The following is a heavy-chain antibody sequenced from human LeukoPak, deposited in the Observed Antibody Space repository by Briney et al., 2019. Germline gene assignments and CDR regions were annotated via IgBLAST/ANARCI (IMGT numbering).Heavy chain of an antibody. Sequence: GSLRLSCAASGFTLGSYSMNWIRQPPGKGLEWIGYIYYSGSTNYNPSLKSRVTISIDTSKNQFSLKLNSVTAADTAVYYCARWDSGSYFLDYWGQGTLVTVSS. CDR3: ARWDSGSYFLDY. CDR2: IYYSGST. D-gene: IGHD1-26*01. CDR1: GFTLGSYS. J-gene: IGHJ4*02. V-gene: IGHV4-59*01.